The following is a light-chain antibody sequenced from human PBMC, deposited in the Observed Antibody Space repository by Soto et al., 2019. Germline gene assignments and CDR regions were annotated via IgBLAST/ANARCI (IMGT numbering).Light chain of an antibody. V-gene: IGKV2-30*01. J-gene: IGKJ5*01. CDR2: KVS. Sequence: DFVVTQSPLSLPVTLGQASSISCRSSQSLVYSDGNTYLSWFQQRPGQSPRRLIXKVSNRDSGVPDRFSGSGSGTDFTLKISRVEDEDVGVYYCMQGTHWHPITFGQGTRLEIK. CDR1: QSLVYSDGNTY. CDR3: MQGTHWHPIT.